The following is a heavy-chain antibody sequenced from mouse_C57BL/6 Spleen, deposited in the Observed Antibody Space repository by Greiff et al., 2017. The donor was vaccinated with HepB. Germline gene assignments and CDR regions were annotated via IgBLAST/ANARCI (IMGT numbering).Heavy chain of an antibody. J-gene: IGHJ1*03. D-gene: IGHD4-1*02. CDR1: RFSINSPY. Sequence: EVQLKVSVAGLVRPRASLTFSWTASRFSINSPYMHSVYQRTEQCLEWIGRIDPANGNTKYAPKFQGKATITADTSSNTAYLQLSSLTSEDNDSYCGPPTALSFSFDGSGTRTPSTVSP. CDR2: IDPANGNT. V-gene: IGHV14-3*01. CDR3: PPTALSFSFDG.